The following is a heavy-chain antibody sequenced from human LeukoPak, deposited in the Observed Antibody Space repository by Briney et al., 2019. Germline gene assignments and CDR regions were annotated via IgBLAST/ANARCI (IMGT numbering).Heavy chain of an antibody. D-gene: IGHD3-22*01. V-gene: IGHV3-48*02. J-gene: IGHJ3*02. Sequence: GGSLRLSCAASGFTFSSYGMNWVRQAPGKRLEWVSYIGSSSPIYYADSVKGRFTVSRDNAKNSLYVQMNSLRDEDTAVYYCARDKEKGYYYDSNTYSLAFDIWGQGTMVTVSS. CDR2: IGSSSPI. CDR1: GFTFSSYG. CDR3: ARDKEKGYYYDSNTYSLAFDI.